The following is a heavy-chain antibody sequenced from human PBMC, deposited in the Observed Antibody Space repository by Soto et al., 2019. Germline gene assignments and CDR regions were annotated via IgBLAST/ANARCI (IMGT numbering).Heavy chain of an antibody. D-gene: IGHD6-19*01. CDR1: GFTFSSHE. V-gene: IGHV3-48*03. CDR2: LGNSGGTT. J-gene: IGHJ3*02. CDR3: ARDQTSGRYGRAFDI. Sequence: EVQLVESGGELVQPGGSLRLSCAASGFTFSSHEMNWVRQAPGKGLEWLAWLGNSGGTTFYADSVKGRFTISRDNAKNSLYLEMNSLRADDTAVYYCARDQTSGRYGRAFDIWGQGTMVTVSS.